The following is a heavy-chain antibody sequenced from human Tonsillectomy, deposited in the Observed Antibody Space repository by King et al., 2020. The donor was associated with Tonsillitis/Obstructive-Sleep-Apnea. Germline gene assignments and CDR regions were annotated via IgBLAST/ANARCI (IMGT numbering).Heavy chain of an antibody. D-gene: IGHD5-18*01. CDR3: ARDSRGYSYGYTADY. Sequence: VQLVESGGGLIQPGGSLRLSCAASGFSVSSNYMSWVRQAPGKGPEWVSVIYVAGNTYYADSVKGRFTISRDNSKNTLYLQMNSLRAEDTAVYYCARDSRGYSYGYTADYWGQGTLVIVSS. V-gene: IGHV3-53*01. CDR2: IYVAGNT. CDR1: GFSVSSNY. J-gene: IGHJ4*02.